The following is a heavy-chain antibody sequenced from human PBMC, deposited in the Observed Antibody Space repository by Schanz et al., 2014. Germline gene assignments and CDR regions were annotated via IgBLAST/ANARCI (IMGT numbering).Heavy chain of an antibody. CDR2: IGGDASRT. CDR1: GFNFITFA. J-gene: IGHJ6*02. V-gene: IGHV3-23*04. Sequence: VQVVESGGGVVQPGRSLRLSCAASGFNFITFAMSWVRQAPGKGPEWVSAIGGDASRTYYADSVKGRFTISRDNSKSTLYLQMNSLRADDTAVYYCARRITGTHHNPYYHGMDVWGQGTTVIVS. D-gene: IGHD1-20*01. CDR3: ARRITGTHHNPYYHGMDV.